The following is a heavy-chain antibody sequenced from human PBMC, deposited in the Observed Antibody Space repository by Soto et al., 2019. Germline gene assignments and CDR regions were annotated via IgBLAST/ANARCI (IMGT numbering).Heavy chain of an antibody. J-gene: IGHJ5*02. CDR3: ARGYYYDSRSSSVNWFDH. CDR2: INMDGTKT. D-gene: IGHD3-22*01. V-gene: IGHV3-74*01. Sequence: GGSLRLSCVASEFTFSKYWMHWVRQAPGKGLVWVSRINMDGTKTAYADSVKGRFTVSRDNANNTLYLQMNSLGVEDTAVYYCARGYYYDSRSSSVNWFDHWGQGTLVTVSS. CDR1: EFTFSKYW.